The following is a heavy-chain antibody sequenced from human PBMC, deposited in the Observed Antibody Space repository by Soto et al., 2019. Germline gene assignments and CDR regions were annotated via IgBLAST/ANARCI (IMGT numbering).Heavy chain of an antibody. CDR2: MYYSGTT. V-gene: IGHV4-39*01. D-gene: IGHD6-25*01. CDR1: GGCISSSGFY. CDR3: AVVDSTGNWFDP. Sequence: PSETLSLTCTVSGGCISSSGFYWGWLRQTPGKGLEFIGSMYYSGTTYYNPSLKSRVTISVDTSKNQFTLKLISVTAADTAVYYCAVVDSTGNWFDPWGEGALVTVSS. J-gene: IGHJ5*02.